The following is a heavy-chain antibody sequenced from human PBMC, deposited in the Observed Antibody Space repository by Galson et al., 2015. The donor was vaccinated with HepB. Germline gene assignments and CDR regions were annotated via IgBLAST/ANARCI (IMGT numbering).Heavy chain of an antibody. Sequence: SVKVSCKASGGTFSSYAISWVRQAPGQGLEWMGGIIPIFGTANYAQKFQGRVTITADESMSTAYMELSSLRSEDTAVYYCASVSGWTGREGWFDPWGQGTLVTVSS. CDR1: GGTFSSYA. D-gene: IGHD6-19*01. CDR3: ASVSGWTGREGWFDP. J-gene: IGHJ5*02. CDR2: IIPIFGTA. V-gene: IGHV1-69*13.